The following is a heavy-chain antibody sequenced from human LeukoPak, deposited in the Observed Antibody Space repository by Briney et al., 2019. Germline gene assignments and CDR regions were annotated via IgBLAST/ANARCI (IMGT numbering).Heavy chain of an antibody. V-gene: IGHV4-39*07. CDR1: GGSISSSSYY. Sequence: SETLSLTCTVSGGSISSSSYYWGWIRQPPGKGLEWIGSIYYSGSTYYNPSLKSRVTISVDTSKNQFSLKLSSVTAADTAVYYCARVDRGYSYGTDYWGQGTLVTVSS. CDR2: IYYSGST. D-gene: IGHD5-18*01. J-gene: IGHJ4*02. CDR3: ARVDRGYSYGTDY.